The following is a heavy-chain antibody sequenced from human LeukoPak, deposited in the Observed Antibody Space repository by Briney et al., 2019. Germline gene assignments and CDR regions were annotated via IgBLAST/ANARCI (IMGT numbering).Heavy chain of an antibody. CDR2: LSYTGKT. CDR3: SEGYFEPFDH. D-gene: IGHD2/OR15-2a*01. CDR1: GASVSSSH. V-gene: IGHV4-59*02. Sequence: SETLSLTCVVSGASVSSSHWNWIRQLPGKGLEWIGCLSYTGKTDYNPSLTSRVTISLDTSKNQVFLKLRSVTAADTAVYYCSEGYFEPFDHRGQGTLVTVSS. J-gene: IGHJ4*02.